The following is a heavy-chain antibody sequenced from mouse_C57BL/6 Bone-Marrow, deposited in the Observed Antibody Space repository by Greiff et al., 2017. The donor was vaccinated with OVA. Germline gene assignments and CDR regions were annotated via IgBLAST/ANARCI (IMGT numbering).Heavy chain of an antibody. CDR1: GFTFSNYW. J-gene: IGHJ2*01. Sequence: EVKLEESGGGLVQPGGSMKLSCVASGFTFSNYWMNWVRQSPEKGLEWVAQIRLKSDNYATHYAESVKGRFTISRDDSKSSVYLQMNNLRAEDTGIYYCTGPIYYYGSRGYWGQGTTLTVSS. CDR3: TGPIYYYGSRGY. CDR2: IRLKSDNYAT. D-gene: IGHD1-1*01. V-gene: IGHV6-3*01.